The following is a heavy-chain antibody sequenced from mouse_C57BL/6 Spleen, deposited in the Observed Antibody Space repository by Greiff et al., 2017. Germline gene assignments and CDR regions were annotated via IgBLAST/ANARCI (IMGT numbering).Heavy chain of an antibody. D-gene: IGHD2-5*01. CDR3: ARYRALDYSNYGDY. Sequence: VKLQESGAELARPGASVQLSCKASGYTFTSYGISWVKQRTGQGLEWIGEIYPRSGNTYYNEKFKGKATLTADKSSSTAYMELRSLTSEDSAVYFCARYRALDYSNYGDYWGQGTTLTVSA. CDR1: GYTFTSYG. CDR2: IYPRSGNT. J-gene: IGHJ2*01. V-gene: IGHV1-81*01.